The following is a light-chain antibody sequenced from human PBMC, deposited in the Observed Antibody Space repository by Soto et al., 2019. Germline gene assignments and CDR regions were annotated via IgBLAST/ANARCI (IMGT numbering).Light chain of an antibody. CDR3: QSYDSSNHRV. CDR1: SGSIASNF. V-gene: IGLV6-57*04. J-gene: IGLJ2*01. CDR2: EDK. Sequence: NFMLTQPHSVSESPGKTVTISCTRSSGSIASNFVQWYQQRPGSAPTTVIYEDKQRPSGVPDRFSGSIDSSSNSASLTISGLKTEDEADYFCQSYDSSNHRVFGGGTKLTVL.